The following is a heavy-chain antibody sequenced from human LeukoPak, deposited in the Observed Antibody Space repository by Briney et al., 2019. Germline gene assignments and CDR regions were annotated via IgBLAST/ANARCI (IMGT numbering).Heavy chain of an antibody. CDR1: GFTFSSFG. Sequence: PGRPLRLSCAASGFTFSSFGMHWVRQAPGKGLEWVADISYDGSNTLYADSVRGRFTISRDNSKNTLYLHMSSLRAEDTALYYFAKAKILGIGTAELDYWGQGTLVTVSS. J-gene: IGHJ4*02. CDR3: AKAKILGIGTAELDY. D-gene: IGHD1-7*01. V-gene: IGHV3-30*18. CDR2: ISYDGSNT.